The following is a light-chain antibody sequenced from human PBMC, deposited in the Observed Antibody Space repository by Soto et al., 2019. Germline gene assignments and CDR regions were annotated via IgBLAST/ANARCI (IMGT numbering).Light chain of an antibody. J-gene: IGKJ4*01. CDR1: QSISRY. CDR2: GAS. V-gene: IGKV1-39*01. Sequence: DIQMTQSPSSLSASEGDRVTLTCRASQSISRYLNWYQQKPGRAPKLLMYGASNLQNGVPSRFSGSESGTDFTLTISILQPEDFATYYCHQSYGTPRSFGGGTKVEIK. CDR3: HQSYGTPRS.